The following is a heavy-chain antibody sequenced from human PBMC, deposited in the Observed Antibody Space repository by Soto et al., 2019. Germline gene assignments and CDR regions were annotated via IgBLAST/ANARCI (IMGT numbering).Heavy chain of an antibody. CDR2: ISWDGGTT. J-gene: IGHJ6*02. D-gene: IGHD2-2*01. CDR1: GFTFDDYT. Sequence: EVQLAESGGVVVQPGGSLRLSCAASGFTFDDYTMHWVRQLPGKGLEWVSLISWDGGTTYYADSVKGRFTISRDNSKNTLYLQMNSLRAEDTAVYYCAKGIGYCSSTSCSYYYYYGMDVWGQGTTVTVSS. V-gene: IGHV3-43*01. CDR3: AKGIGYCSSTSCSYYYYYGMDV.